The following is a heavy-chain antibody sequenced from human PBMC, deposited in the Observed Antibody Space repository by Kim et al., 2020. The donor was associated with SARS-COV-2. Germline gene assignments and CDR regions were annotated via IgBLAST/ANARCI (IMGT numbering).Heavy chain of an antibody. CDR3: ASGVVVDDVYFDY. D-gene: IGHD2-15*01. J-gene: IGHJ4*02. Sequence: YSPSFQGQVPISADKSISTAYLQWSSLKASDTAMYYCASGVVVDDVYFDYWGQGTLVTVSS. V-gene: IGHV5-51*01.